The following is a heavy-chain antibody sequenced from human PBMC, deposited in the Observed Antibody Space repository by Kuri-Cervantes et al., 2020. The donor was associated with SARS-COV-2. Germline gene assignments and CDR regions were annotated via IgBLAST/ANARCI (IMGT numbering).Heavy chain of an antibody. Sequence: GGSLRLSCAASGFTFSSYGMHWVRQAPGKGLEWVAVISYDGSIKYYADSVKGRFTISRDNSKNTLYLQMNSLRAEDTAVYYCARDLTITIFGERIYYYYYGMDVRGQGTTVTVSS. D-gene: IGHD3-3*01. J-gene: IGHJ6*02. V-gene: IGHV3-30*03. CDR3: ARDLTITIFGERIYYYYYGMDV. CDR2: ISYDGSIK. CDR1: GFTFSSYG.